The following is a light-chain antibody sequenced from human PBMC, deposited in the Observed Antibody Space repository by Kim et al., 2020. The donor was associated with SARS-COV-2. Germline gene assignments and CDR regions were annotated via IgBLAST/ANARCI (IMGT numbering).Light chain of an antibody. Sequence: GQKVAISFSESNANIGNNYVSWYYHLPGEATKRLIYDNDKRPSVIPDRFAGSKAGTAATLGITGLQTGDEANYYCAAWDSSLSVVVFGGGTQLTVL. V-gene: IGLV1-51*01. J-gene: IGLJ3*02. CDR1: NANIGNNY. CDR3: AAWDSSLSVVV. CDR2: DND.